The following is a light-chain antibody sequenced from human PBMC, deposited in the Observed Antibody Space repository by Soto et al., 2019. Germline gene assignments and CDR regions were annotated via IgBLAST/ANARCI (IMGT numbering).Light chain of an antibody. CDR1: QDIRYF. CDR3: QKYSSVPV. CDR2: AAS. J-gene: IGKJ3*01. Sequence: DIQMTQSPTSLSASVGDRVTITCRASQDIRYFVAWYQQKPGKAPKLLIYAASTLQSGVPSRFSGSGSATDFTLTINSLQPEDVATYSCQKYSSVPVFGPGTKVEIK. V-gene: IGKV1-27*01.